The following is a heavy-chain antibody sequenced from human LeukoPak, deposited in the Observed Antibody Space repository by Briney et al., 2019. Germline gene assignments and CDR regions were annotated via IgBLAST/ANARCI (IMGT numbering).Heavy chain of an antibody. J-gene: IGHJ3*02. V-gene: IGHV3-23*01. D-gene: IGHD1-26*01. CDR1: GFTFSSYA. CDR2: ISGSGGST. CDR3: ATLSGSYGDAFDI. Sequence: GGSLRLSCAASGFTFSSYAMSWVRQAPGKGLEWVSAISGSGGSTYYADSVKGRFTISGDNSKNTLYLQMNSLRAEDTAVYYCATLSGSYGDAFDIWGQGTMVTVSS.